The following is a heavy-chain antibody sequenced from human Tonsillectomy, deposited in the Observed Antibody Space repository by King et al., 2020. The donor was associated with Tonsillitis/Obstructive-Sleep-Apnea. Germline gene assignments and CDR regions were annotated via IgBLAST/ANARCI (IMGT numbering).Heavy chain of an antibody. Sequence: QLQESGPGLVKPSQTLSLTCTVSGGSISSGGYYCSWICQHPGKGLEWMGYIYYSGSTDYNPSLKSRVTISVDTSKNQFSLKLSSVTAADTAVYYCARGGYQLPPDYWGQGTLVTVSS. D-gene: IGHD2-2*01. J-gene: IGHJ4*02. V-gene: IGHV4-31*03. CDR2: IYYSGST. CDR1: GGSISSGGYY. CDR3: ARGGYQLPPDY.